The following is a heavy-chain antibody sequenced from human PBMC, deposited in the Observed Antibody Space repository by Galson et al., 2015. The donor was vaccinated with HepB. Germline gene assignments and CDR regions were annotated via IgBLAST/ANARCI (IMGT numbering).Heavy chain of an antibody. D-gene: IGHD3-22*01. CDR1: GFTFSSYG. J-gene: IGHJ3*02. V-gene: IGHV3-30*02. CDR2: IRYDGSNK. CDR3: AKDGSGYYPDAFDI. Sequence: SLRLSCAASGFTFSSYGMHWVRQAPSKGLEWVAFIRYDGSNKYYADSVKGRFTISRDNSKNTLYLQMNSLRAEDTAVYYCAKDGSGYYPDAFDIWGQGTMVTVSS.